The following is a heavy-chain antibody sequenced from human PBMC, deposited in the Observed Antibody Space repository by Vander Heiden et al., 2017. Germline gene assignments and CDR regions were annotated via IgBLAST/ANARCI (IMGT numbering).Heavy chain of an antibody. CDR3: ARGEWLLYEESYYFDY. Sequence: QVQLQQWGAGLLKPSETLSPTCAAYGGSFSGYYWRWIRHPPGKWLEWIGEINQSGSTNYNPSLKSRVTISVDTSKNQCSLKLSSVTAADTAVYYCARGEWLLYEESYYFDYWGQGTLVTVSS. CDR2: INQSGST. J-gene: IGHJ4*02. CDR1: GGSFSGYY. D-gene: IGHD3-3*01. V-gene: IGHV4-34*01.